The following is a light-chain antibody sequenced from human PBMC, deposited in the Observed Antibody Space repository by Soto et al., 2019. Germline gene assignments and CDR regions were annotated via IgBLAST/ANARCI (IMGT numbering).Light chain of an antibody. J-gene: IGKJ3*01. CDR2: LGS. Sequence: DVVMTQSPLSLPVTPGEPASISCRSSQSLLHSNGYNYWDWYLQKPGQSPQLLVYLGSNRASGVPDRCSRSGSGAYYTLKISRVEAEDVGVYYCMHPLRRPFTFGPGTKVDIK. CDR3: MHPLRRPFT. V-gene: IGKV2-28*01. CDR1: QSLLHSNGYNY.